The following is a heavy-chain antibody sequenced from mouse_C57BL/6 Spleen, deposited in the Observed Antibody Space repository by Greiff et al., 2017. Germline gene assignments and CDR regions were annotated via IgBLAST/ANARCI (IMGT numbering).Heavy chain of an antibody. CDR3: ARRSTKVTRYYYAMDY. Sequence: QVQLKQSGPGLVQPSPSLSITCTASGYSLTSYGVHWVRQSPGKGLEWLGEIWRGGSTDNNTALITSLSIRKDNTNSRVFFKMNRLQADDTAIYYCARRSTKVTRYYYAMDYWGQGTSVTVAS. D-gene: IGHD2-1*01. CDR2: IWRGGST. CDR1: GYSLTSYG. J-gene: IGHJ4*01. V-gene: IGHV2-2*01.